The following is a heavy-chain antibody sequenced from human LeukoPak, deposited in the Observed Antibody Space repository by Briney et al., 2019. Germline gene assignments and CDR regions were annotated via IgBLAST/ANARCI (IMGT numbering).Heavy chain of an antibody. CDR2: ISSSSSYI. V-gene: IGHV3-21*01. D-gene: IGHD6-13*01. CDR1: GFTFSSYS. CDR3: ARVGYSSSWYLIYYYYMDV. J-gene: IGHJ6*03. Sequence: PGGSLRLSCAASGFTFSSYSMNWVRQAPGKGLEWVSSISSSSSYIYYADSVKGRFTISRDNSKNTLYLQMNSLRAEDTAVYYCARVGYSSSWYLIYYYYMDVWGKGTTVTVSS.